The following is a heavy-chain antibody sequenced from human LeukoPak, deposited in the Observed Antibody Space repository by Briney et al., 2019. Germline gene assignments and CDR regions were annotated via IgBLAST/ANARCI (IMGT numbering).Heavy chain of an antibody. CDR1: GFTFSSFW. Sequence: PGGSLRLSCAASGFTFSSFWLHWVRQAPGKGRGWVSGIKSDGSTNYADSVKGRFTISRDNAKNTVSLQMNSLRVEDTGVYYCARAPSEIGGYYPEYFRHWGQGTLVTVSS. CDR3: ARAPSEIGGYYPEYFRH. J-gene: IGHJ1*01. D-gene: IGHD3-22*01. CDR2: IKSDGST. V-gene: IGHV3-74*01.